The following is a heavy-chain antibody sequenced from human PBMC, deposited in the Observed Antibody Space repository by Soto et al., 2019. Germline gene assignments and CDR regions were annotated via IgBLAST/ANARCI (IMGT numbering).Heavy chain of an antibody. D-gene: IGHD3-3*01. CDR1: GGSISSYY. CDR3: ARLIAIFGVITKYYLDY. V-gene: IGHV4-59*08. Sequence: SETLSLTCTVSGGSISSYYWTWIRQPPGKGLEWIGYIYYTGSTNYNPSLKSRVTMSVDTSKNQFSLRLSSVTAADTAVYYCARLIAIFGVITKYYLDYWGQGTLVTVSS. J-gene: IGHJ4*02. CDR2: IYYTGST.